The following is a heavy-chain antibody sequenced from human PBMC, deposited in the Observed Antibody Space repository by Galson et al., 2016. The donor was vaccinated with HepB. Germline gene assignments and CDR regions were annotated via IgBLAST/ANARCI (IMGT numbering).Heavy chain of an antibody. CDR1: GFTFSSYA. Sequence: SLRLSCAASGFTFSSYAMNWVRQAPGKGLEWVSSISGDGAPYYVDSMKSRLTISRDNSKDTLYLQMISLRAEDTAGYYCARDGGCYSSTWDWGQGTLVTVSS. V-gene: IGHV3-23*01. CDR2: ISGDGAP. CDR3: ARDGGCYSSTWD. J-gene: IGHJ4*02. D-gene: IGHD2-2*01.